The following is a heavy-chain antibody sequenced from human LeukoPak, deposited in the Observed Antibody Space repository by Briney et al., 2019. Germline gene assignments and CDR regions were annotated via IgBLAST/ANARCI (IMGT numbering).Heavy chain of an antibody. J-gene: IGHJ4*02. CDR2: ISTTATTI. V-gene: IGHV3-11*01. CDR3: ARVLDGSNDC. CDR1: GFTFSEYY. D-gene: IGHD2/OR15-2a*01. Sequence: PGGSLRLSCGASGFTFSEYYMSWIRQAPGKGLEWVSYISTTATTIYYADSVKGRFTISRDNVKNSLYLQINSLRAEDTAVYYCARVLDGSNDCWGQGTLVTVSS.